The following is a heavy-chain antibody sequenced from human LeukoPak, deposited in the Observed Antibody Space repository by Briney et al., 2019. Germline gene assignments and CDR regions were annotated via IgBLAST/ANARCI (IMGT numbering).Heavy chain of an antibody. J-gene: IGHJ4*02. CDR3: ARGADTHFDY. CDR1: GFTFSNYD. CDR2: IGTAGDA. D-gene: IGHD2-15*01. V-gene: IGHV3-13*04. Sequence: GGSLRLSCAASGFTFSNYDMHWVRQATGKGLEWVSAIGTAGDAYYQGSVRGRFTMSRENAKNSLYLQMNSLTAGDTAVYYCARGADTHFDYWGQGILVTVSS.